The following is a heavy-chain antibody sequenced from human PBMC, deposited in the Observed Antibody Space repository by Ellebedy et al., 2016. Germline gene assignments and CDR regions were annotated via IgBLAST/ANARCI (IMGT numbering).Heavy chain of an antibody. D-gene: IGHD1-7*01. Sequence: GESLKISXKCSGYTFTNYWIGWVRQMPGKGLEWMGIIYPGDSDARYSPSFQGQVTISADKSISTAYLQWSSLKASDTAMYHCARRTGTTLDYWGQGTLVTVSS. J-gene: IGHJ4*02. CDR3: ARRTGTTLDY. CDR2: IYPGDSDA. CDR1: GYTFTNYW. V-gene: IGHV5-51*01.